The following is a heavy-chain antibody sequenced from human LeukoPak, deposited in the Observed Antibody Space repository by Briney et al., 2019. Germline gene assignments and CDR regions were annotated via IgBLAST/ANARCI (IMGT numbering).Heavy chain of an antibody. D-gene: IGHD3-10*01. V-gene: IGHV1-24*01. CDR3: ATGSGFFGYYYYYMDV. Sequence: ASVRVSCKVSGYTLTELSMHWVRQAPGKGLEWMGVSDTEDGETIYAQKFQGRVTMTEDTSTDTAYMEVSSLTSEDTAVYYCATGSGFFGYYYYYMDVWGKGTTVTVSS. CDR2: SDTEDGET. CDR1: GYTLTELS. J-gene: IGHJ6*03.